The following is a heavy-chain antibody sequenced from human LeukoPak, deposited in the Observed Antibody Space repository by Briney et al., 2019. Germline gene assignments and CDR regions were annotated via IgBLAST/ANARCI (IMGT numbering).Heavy chain of an antibody. D-gene: IGHD3-9*01. V-gene: IGHV4-34*01. CDR1: GGFFSGYY. CDR3: ARDRIRYFDWLLLLDY. Sequence: PSETLSLTCAVYGGFFSGYYWSWIRQPPGKGLEWIGEINHSGSTNYNPSLKSRVTISVDTSKNQFSLKLSSVTAADTAVYYCARDRIRYFDWLLLLDYWGQGTLVTVSS. CDR2: INHSGST. J-gene: IGHJ4*02.